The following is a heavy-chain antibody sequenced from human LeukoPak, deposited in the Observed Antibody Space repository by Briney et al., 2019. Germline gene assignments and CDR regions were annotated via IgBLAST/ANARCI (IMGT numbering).Heavy chain of an antibody. J-gene: IGHJ4*02. D-gene: IGHD3-10*01. Sequence: GGSLRLSCAASGFTFSSYWMNWLRQAPGKGPEWVANIKQDGSEKYYVASVKGRFTISRDNSKNSLYLQMNSLRAEDTAVYYCARDPSGSGSYYAYWGQGTLVTVSS. CDR1: GFTFSSYW. CDR3: ARDPSGSGSYYAY. V-gene: IGHV3-7*01. CDR2: IKQDGSEK.